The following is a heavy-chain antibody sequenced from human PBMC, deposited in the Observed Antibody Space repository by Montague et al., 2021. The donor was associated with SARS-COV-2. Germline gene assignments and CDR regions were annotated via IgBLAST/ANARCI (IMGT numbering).Heavy chain of an antibody. J-gene: IGHJ4*02. CDR1: GGSISSSHW. V-gene: IGHV4-4*02. CDR3: ARVASVGAGVDY. Sequence: SETLSLTCGVSGGSISSSHWWSWVRQPPGKGLEYIGEIYHSGSTNYNPSLKSRVTISIDKSKNQFSLRMRSVTAADTAVYYCARVASVGAGVDYWGQGTLVTVSS. CDR2: IYHSGST. D-gene: IGHD4/OR15-4a*01.